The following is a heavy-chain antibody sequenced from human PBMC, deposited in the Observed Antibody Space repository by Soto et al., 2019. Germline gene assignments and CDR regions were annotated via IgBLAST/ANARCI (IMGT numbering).Heavy chain of an antibody. J-gene: IGHJ5*02. CDR2: TYYRSKWYN. CDR3: ARPLAAAGRTEHNWFDP. CDR1: GDSVSSNSAA. V-gene: IGHV6-1*01. D-gene: IGHD6-13*01. Sequence: PSQTLSLTCAISGDSVSSNSAAWNWIRQSPSRGLEWLGRTYYRSKWYNDYAVSVKSRITINPDTSKNQFSLQLNSVTPEDTAVYYCARPLAAAGRTEHNWFDPWGQGTLVTVSS.